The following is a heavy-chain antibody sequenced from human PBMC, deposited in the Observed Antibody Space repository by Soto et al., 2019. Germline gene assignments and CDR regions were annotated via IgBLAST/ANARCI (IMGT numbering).Heavy chain of an antibody. CDR3: ARDYTFNYDSSGYSSAFDI. CDR2: IYSGGST. Sequence: PGGSLRLSCAASGFTVSSNYMSWVRQAPGKGLEWVSVIYSGGSTYYADSVKGRFTISRDNSKNTLYLQMNSLRAEDTAVYYCARDYTFNYDSSGYSSAFDIWGQGTMVT. V-gene: IGHV3-53*01. J-gene: IGHJ3*02. CDR1: GFTVSSNY. D-gene: IGHD3-22*01.